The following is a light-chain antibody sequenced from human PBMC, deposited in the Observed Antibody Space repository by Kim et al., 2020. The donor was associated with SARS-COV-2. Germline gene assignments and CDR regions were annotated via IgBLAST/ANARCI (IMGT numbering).Light chain of an antibody. CDR2: QDS. Sequence: SYELTQPPSVSVSPGQTASITCSGDKLGDKYAYWYQQKPGQSPVLVIYQDSKRPSGIPERFSGSNSGNTATLTISGTQAMDEADYHCQAWDSSNEVFGGGTQLTVL. CDR1: KLGDKY. J-gene: IGLJ2*01. V-gene: IGLV3-1*01. CDR3: QAWDSSNEV.